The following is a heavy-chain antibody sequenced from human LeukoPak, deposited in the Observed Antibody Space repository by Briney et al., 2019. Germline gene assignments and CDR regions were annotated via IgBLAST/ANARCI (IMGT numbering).Heavy chain of an antibody. CDR1: GFTVSSNY. CDR2: IYSGGST. J-gene: IGHJ3*02. D-gene: IGHD3-10*01. CDR3: ARDPRMVRGVIGAFDI. V-gene: IGHV3-53*01. Sequence: PGGSLRLSCAASGFTVSSNYMSWVRQAPGKGLEWVSVIYSGGSTYYADSVKGRFTISRDNSKNTLYLQMNSLRAEDTAVYYCARDPRMVRGVIGAFDIWGQGTMVTVSS.